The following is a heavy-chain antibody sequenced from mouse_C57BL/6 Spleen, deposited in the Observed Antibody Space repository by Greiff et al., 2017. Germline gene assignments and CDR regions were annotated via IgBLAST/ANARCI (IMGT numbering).Heavy chain of an antibody. V-gene: IGHV5-16*01. J-gene: IGHJ2*01. CDR3: ARSYYGSLDY. D-gene: IGHD2-10*01. CDR1: GFTFSDYY. Sequence: VASEGGLVQPGSSMKLSCTASGFTFSDYYMAWVRQVPEKGLEWVANINYDGSSTYYLDSLKSRFIISRDNAKNILYLQISSLKSEDTATYYCARSYYGSLDYWGQGTTLTVSS. CDR2: INYDGSST.